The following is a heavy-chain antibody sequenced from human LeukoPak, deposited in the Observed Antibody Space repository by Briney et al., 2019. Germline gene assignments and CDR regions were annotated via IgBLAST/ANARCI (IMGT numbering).Heavy chain of an antibody. CDR1: GYTFTGYY. V-gene: IGHV1-2*02. J-gene: IGHJ4*02. D-gene: IGHD3-16*02. CDR3: ARTTFGGVIVTYYFDY. Sequence: GASVKVSCKASGYTFTGYYMHWVRQAPGQGLEWRGWINPNSGGTNYAQKFQGRVTMTRDTSISTAYMELSRLRSDDTAVYYCARTTFGGVIVTYYFDYWGQGTLVTVSS. CDR2: INPNSGGT.